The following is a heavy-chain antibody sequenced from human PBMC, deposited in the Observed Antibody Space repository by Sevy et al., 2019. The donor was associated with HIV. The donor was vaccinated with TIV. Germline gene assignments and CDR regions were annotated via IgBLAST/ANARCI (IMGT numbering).Heavy chain of an antibody. CDR3: ARVSTYYYDSSGYFGAFDI. Sequence: GGSLRLSCAASGFTFSSYAMSWVRQAPGKGLEWVSAISGSGGSTYYADSVKGRFTISRDNSKNTLYLQMNSLRAEDTAVYYCARVSTYYYDSSGYFGAFDIWGQGTMVTVS. V-gene: IGHV3-23*01. CDR2: ISGSGGST. CDR1: GFTFSSYA. D-gene: IGHD3-22*01. J-gene: IGHJ3*02.